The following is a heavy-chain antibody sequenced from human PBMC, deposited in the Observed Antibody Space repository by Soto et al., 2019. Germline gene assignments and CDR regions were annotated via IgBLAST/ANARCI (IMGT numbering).Heavy chain of an antibody. CDR3: ARGGRRTTKYCSSTSCYPFDP. CDR2: INHSGST. V-gene: IGHV4-34*01. CDR1: GGSFSGYY. Sequence: PSETLSLTCAVYGGSFSGYYWSWIRQPPGKGLEWIGEINHSGSTNYNPSLKSRVTISVDTSKNQFSLKLSSVTAADTAVYYCARGGRRTTKYCSSTSCYPFDPWGQGTLVTVSS. J-gene: IGHJ5*02. D-gene: IGHD2-2*01.